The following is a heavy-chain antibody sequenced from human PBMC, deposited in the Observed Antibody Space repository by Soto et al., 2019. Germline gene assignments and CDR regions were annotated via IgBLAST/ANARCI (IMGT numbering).Heavy chain of an antibody. CDR3: ATTLITSCSGGSCYSRHIGWFDP. Sequence: ASVKVSCKVSGYTLTELSMHWVRQAPGKGLEWMGGFDPEDGETIYAQKFQGSVTMTEDTSTDTAYMELSSLRSEDTAVYYCATTLITSCSGGSCYSRHIGWFDPWGQGTLVTVSS. J-gene: IGHJ5*02. D-gene: IGHD2-15*01. CDR1: GYTLTELS. CDR2: FDPEDGET. V-gene: IGHV1-24*01.